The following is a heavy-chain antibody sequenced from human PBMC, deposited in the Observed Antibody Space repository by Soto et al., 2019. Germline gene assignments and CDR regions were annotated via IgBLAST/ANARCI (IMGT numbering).Heavy chain of an antibody. Sequence: SETLSLTCAVYGGSFSGYYWSWIRQPPGKGLEWIGYIYPGGNTYYSPSLKSRVTIALDTYKSLVYLRLHSVTAADTAVYYCARLVGVAISPWGQGTLVTVSS. D-gene: IGHD2-21*01. CDR2: IYPGGNT. CDR3: ARLVGVAISP. V-gene: IGHV4-34*01. J-gene: IGHJ4*02. CDR1: GGSFSGYY.